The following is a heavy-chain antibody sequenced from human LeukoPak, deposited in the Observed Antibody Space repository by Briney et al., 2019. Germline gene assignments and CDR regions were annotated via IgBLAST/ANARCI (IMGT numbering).Heavy chain of an antibody. V-gene: IGHV5-51*01. CDR3: ACWKMTDPWSGP. CDR1: GYSFTTYW. Sequence: GESLKISCNAFGYSFTTYWIGWVRQVPGKGLEWMGVIYPGDSRTRYNPSFQGHVTISADKSISTAYLQWSSLQASDTATYYCACWKMTDPWSGPWGQGTLVTVSS. D-gene: IGHD1-1*01. J-gene: IGHJ5*02. CDR2: IYPGDSRT.